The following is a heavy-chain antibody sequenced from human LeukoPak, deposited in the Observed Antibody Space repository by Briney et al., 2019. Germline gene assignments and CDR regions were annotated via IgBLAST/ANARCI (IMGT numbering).Heavy chain of an antibody. CDR1: GFTFSSYG. CDR2: IRYDGSNK. CDR3: AKSLSDVPAARWDYFDY. Sequence: GGSLRLSCAASGFTFSSYGMHWVRQAPGKGLEWVAFIRYDGSNKYYADSVKGRFTISRDNSKNTLYLQMNSLRAEDTAVYYCAKSLSDVPAARWDYFDYWGQGTLVTVSS. J-gene: IGHJ4*02. V-gene: IGHV3-30*02. D-gene: IGHD2-2*01.